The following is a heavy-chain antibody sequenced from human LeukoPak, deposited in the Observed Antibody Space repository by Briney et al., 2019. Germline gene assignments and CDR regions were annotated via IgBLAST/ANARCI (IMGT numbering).Heavy chain of an antibody. J-gene: IGHJ4*02. Sequence: GGSLRLSCAASGFTFSSYAMHWVRQAPGKGLEWVAVISYDGSNKYYADSVKGRFTISRDNSKNTLYLQMNSLRAEDTAVYYCARVPAALIDYWGQGTLVTVSS. D-gene: IGHD2-2*01. V-gene: IGHV3-30-3*01. CDR2: ISYDGSNK. CDR1: GFTFSSYA. CDR3: ARVPAALIDY.